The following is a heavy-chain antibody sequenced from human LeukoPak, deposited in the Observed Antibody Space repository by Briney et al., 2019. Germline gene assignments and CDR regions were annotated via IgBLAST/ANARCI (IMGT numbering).Heavy chain of an antibody. J-gene: IGHJ4*02. Sequence: GESLKISCKGSGYSFTSYWIGWVRQLPGKGLEWMGIIYPGDSDTRYSPSFQGQVTISADKSISTAYLQWSSLKASDTAMYYCATSLSIAAAGTSFDYWGQGTLVTVSS. D-gene: IGHD6-13*01. CDR2: IYPGDSDT. V-gene: IGHV5-51*01. CDR1: GYSFTSYW. CDR3: ATSLSIAAAGTSFDY.